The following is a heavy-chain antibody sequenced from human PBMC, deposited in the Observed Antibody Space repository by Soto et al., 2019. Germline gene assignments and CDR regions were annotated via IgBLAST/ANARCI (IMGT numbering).Heavy chain of an antibody. V-gene: IGHV1-8*01. Sequence: ASVKVSCKASGYSFTSYDINWVRRATGQGLEWMGWMNPNSGNTGYAQKFQGRVTITRNTSISTAYMELSSLRSEDTAVYYCAAETKLRFFYWLFPYHSYGMVFRCQGPMVSVSS. D-gene: IGHD3-3*01. CDR2: MNPNSGNT. J-gene: IGHJ6*02. CDR1: GYSFTSYD. CDR3: AAETKLRFFYWLFPYHSYGMVF.